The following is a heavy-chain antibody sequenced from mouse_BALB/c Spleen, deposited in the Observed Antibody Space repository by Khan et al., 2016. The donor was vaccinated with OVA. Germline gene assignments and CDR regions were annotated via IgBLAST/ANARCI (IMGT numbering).Heavy chain of an antibody. CDR2: IDPSDSET. D-gene: IGHD2-2*01. J-gene: IGHJ3*01. V-gene: IGHV1-61*01. CDR1: GYTFTSYW. Sequence: VQLQQSGADLVRPGASVKLSCKASGYTFTSYWMNWVKQRPGQGLEWIGMIDPSDSETHYNQMFKDKATLTVDKSSSTAYMQLSSLTSEDSAVYYCARREKYGYDPSWFAYWGQGTLVTVSA. CDR3: ARREKYGYDPSWFAY.